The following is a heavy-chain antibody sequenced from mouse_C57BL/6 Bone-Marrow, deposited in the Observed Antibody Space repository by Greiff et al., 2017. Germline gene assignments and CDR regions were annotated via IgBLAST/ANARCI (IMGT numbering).Heavy chain of an antibody. Sequence: EVQVVESGGDLVKPGGSLKLSCAASGFTFSSYGMSWVRQTPDKRLEWVATISSGGSYTYYPDSVKGRFTINRDNAKDTLYLQMSSHKSEDTAGDYGAELQARTAWFAYWGRGTVITVSA. J-gene: IGHJ3*01. CDR2: ISSGGSYT. D-gene: IGHD3-2*02. V-gene: IGHV5-6*01. CDR1: GFTFSSYG. CDR3: AELQARTAWFAY.